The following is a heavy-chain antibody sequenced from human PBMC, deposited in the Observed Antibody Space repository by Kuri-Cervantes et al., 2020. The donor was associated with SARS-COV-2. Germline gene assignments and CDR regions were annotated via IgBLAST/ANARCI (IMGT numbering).Heavy chain of an antibody. CDR3: ARELEQSSSWPLGY. Sequence: GSLRLSCTVSGGSISSYYWSWIRQPPGRGLEWIGYIYYSGSTNYNPSLKSRVTISVDTSKNQFSLKLSSVTAADTAVYYCARELEQSSSWPLGYWGQGTLVTVSS. J-gene: IGHJ4*02. CDR2: IYYSGST. CDR1: GGSISSYY. D-gene: IGHD6-13*01. V-gene: IGHV4-59*12.